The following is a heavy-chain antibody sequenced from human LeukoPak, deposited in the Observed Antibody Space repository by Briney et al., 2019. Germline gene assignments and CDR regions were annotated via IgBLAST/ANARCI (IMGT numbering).Heavy chain of an antibody. V-gene: IGHV1-18*01. D-gene: IGHD6-13*01. CDR1: GYTFTSYG. J-gene: IGHJ4*02. Sequence: ASVKVSCKASGYTFTSYGISWVRQAPGQGLEWMGWISAYNGNRNYAQKLQGRVTMTTDRYTSTASMELRSLRSDDTAVYYCARAGYSSSLVGSGPAYGGQGTLVTVSS. CDR3: ARAGYSSSLVGSGPAY. CDR2: ISAYNGNR.